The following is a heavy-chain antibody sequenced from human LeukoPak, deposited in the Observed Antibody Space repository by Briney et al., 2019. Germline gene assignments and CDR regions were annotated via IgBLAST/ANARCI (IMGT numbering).Heavy chain of an antibody. Sequence: SETLSLTCAISGDSVSSNSAAWNWSRQSPSRGLEWLGRTYYRSKWSNDYAVSVRSRITVNPDTSKNQFSLQLNSVTPEDTAVYYCARLYCSSTTCYVDYWGQGTLVTVSS. J-gene: IGHJ4*02. CDR1: GDSVSSNSAA. CDR2: TYYRSKWSN. V-gene: IGHV6-1*01. D-gene: IGHD2-2*01. CDR3: ARLYCSSTTCYVDY.